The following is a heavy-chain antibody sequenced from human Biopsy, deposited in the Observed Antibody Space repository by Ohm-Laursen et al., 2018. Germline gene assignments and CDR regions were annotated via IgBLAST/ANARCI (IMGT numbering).Heavy chain of an antibody. Sequence: LSLTCTVSGGSISDSTYHWGWIRQSPGKGLEWIGNIYYSGNTDYSPSLKGRVTISVDTSNNHFSLKQRSVTDADTAVYYCARQVDFWSGYVDYWGQGTLVAVSS. CDR2: IYYSGNT. V-gene: IGHV4-39*01. CDR3: ARQVDFWSGYVDY. D-gene: IGHD3-3*01. CDR1: GGSISDSTYH. J-gene: IGHJ4*02.